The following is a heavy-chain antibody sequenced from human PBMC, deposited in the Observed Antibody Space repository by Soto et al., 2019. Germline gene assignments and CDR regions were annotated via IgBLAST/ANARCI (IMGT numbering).Heavy chain of an antibody. J-gene: IGHJ6*02. V-gene: IGHV5-10-1*01. Sequence: GESLKISCKASGYSFASYWITWVRQMPGKGLEWMGRIDPSDSYSNYSPSFQGHVTISADKSISTAYLQSSSLKAVDTAMYYCARQGRNYEEDMDVWGPGTTVTVSS. CDR2: IDPSDSYS. D-gene: IGHD1-7*01. CDR1: GYSFASYW. CDR3: ARQGRNYEEDMDV.